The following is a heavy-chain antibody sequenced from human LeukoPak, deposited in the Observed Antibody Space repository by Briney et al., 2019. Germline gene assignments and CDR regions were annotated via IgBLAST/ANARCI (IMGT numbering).Heavy chain of an antibody. CDR2: IYYSGST. V-gene: IGHV4-59*01. D-gene: IGHD3-16*02. CDR3: ARSPYYDSVWGSYRHYYFDY. J-gene: IGHJ4*02. CDR1: GGSISSYY. Sequence: SETLSLTCTVSGGSISSYYWSWIRQPPGKGLEWIGYIYYSGSTNSNPSLKSRVTISVDTSKNQFSLKLSSVTAADTAAYYCARSPYYDSVWGSYRHYYFDYWGQGTLVTVSS.